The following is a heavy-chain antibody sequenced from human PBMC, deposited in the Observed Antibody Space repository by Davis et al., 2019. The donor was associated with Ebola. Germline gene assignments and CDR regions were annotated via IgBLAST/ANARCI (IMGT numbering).Heavy chain of an antibody. CDR2: IYPGDSDT. J-gene: IGHJ6*02. D-gene: IGHD6-13*01. Sequence: GESLKISCKGSGYSFTSYWIGWVRQMPGKGLEWMGIIYPGDSDTRYSPSFQGQVTISADKSISTAYLQWSSLKASDTAMYYCARQYSSSWYDSYYYYGMDVWGQGNPGHRLL. CDR3: ARQYSSSWYDSYYYYGMDV. V-gene: IGHV5-51*01. CDR1: GYSFTSYW.